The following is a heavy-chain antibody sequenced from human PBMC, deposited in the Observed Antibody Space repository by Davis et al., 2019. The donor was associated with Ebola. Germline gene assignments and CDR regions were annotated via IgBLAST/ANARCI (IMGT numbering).Heavy chain of an antibody. CDR3: ARDVGYSNGWPDYYYYGLDV. Sequence: GESLKISCAASGFTVSSHYMSWVCQASGKGLEWVSVIYSGGSTYYADSVKGRFTISRHNSKNTLYLQMNSLRAEDTATYYCARDVGYSNGWPDYYYYGLDVWGQGTTVTVSS. V-gene: IGHV3-53*04. CDR2: IYSGGST. CDR1: GFTVSSHY. J-gene: IGHJ6*02. D-gene: IGHD6-19*01.